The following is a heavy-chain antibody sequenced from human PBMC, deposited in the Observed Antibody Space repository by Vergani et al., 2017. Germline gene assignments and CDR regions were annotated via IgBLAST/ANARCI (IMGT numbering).Heavy chain of an antibody. CDR1: GYTFTNYW. CDR2: IFPGDADT. D-gene: IGHD3-10*01. V-gene: IGHV5-51*01. Sequence: EVHLVQSGPEVKKPGESVKISCETSGYTFTNYWVAWVRQRPGKGLEWMGLIFPGDADTRYSPSFEGQVTISADTSTSTAYVQWPSLKASDTAVYFCARLPRGLRGMSLEYWGQGTLVTVSS. CDR3: ARLPRGLRGMSLEY. J-gene: IGHJ4*02.